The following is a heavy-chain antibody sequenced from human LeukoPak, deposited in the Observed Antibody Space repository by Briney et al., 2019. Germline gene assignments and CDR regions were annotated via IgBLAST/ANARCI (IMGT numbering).Heavy chain of an antibody. Sequence: GGSLRLSCAASGFTFSSYAMSWVRQAPGKGLEWVSAISGSGGSTYYADSVKGRFTISRDNSKNTLYLQMNSLRAEDTAVYYCAKRVYGDYPYYHYGMDVWGQGTTVTVSS. V-gene: IGHV3-23*01. CDR2: ISGSGGST. D-gene: IGHD4-17*01. CDR3: AKRVYGDYPYYHYGMDV. CDR1: GFTFSSYA. J-gene: IGHJ6*02.